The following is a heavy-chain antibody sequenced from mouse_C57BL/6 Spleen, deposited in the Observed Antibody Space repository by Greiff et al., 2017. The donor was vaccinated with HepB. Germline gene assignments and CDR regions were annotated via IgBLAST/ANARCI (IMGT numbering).Heavy chain of an antibody. CDR1: GFSLTSYG. V-gene: IGHV2-2*01. CDR3: AGDYGSSSLWYFDV. J-gene: IGHJ1*03. Sequence: VKLQESGPGLVQPSQSLSITCTVSGFSLTSYGVHWVRQSPGKGLEWLGVIWSGGSTDYNAAFISRLSISKDNSKSQVFFKMNSLQADDTAIYYCAGDYGSSSLWYFDVWGTGTTVTVSS. D-gene: IGHD1-1*01. CDR2: IWSGGST.